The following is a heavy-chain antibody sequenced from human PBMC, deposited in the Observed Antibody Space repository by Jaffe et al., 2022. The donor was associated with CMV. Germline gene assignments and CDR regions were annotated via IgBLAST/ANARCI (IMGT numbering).Heavy chain of an antibody. CDR3: VGNLGTTSQ. CDR1: GDRFSGYW. Sequence: EVQLVQSGPKLKNPGESLKISCKVSGDRFSGYWISWVRQMSGKGLEWMGRIDPGDSYTNYSPSFRGHVTMSVDNSITTAYLQWSSLKASDTAMYYCVGNLGTTSQWGQGTLVTVSS. CDR2: IDPGDSYT. J-gene: IGHJ4*02. D-gene: IGHD1-7*01. V-gene: IGHV5-10-1*03.